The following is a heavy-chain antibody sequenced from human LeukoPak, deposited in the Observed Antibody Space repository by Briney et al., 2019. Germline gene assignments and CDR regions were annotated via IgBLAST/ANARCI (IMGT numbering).Heavy chain of an antibody. CDR2: IIPILGIA. CDR1: GGTFISYA. Sequence: SVKVSCKASGGTFISYAISWVRQAPGQGLEWMGRIIPILGIANYAQKFQGRVTITADKSTSTAYMELSSLRSEDTAVYYCASRKGSGSYEYYFDYWGQGTLVTVSS. J-gene: IGHJ4*02. V-gene: IGHV1-69*04. D-gene: IGHD1-26*01. CDR3: ASRKGSGSYEYYFDY.